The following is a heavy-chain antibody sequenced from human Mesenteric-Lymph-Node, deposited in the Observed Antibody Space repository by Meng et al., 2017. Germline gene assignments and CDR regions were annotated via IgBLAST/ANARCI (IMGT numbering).Heavy chain of an antibody. Sequence: SGPTLAKPTQTLTLTCTFSGFSLSTSGMCVSWIRQPPGKALEWLALIDWDDDKYYSTSLKTRLTISTDTSKNQVVLTMTNMDPVHTATYYCARILRRPNLNFFDYWGQGTLVTVS. CDR2: IDWDDDK. J-gene: IGHJ4*02. CDR1: GFSLSTSGMC. D-gene: IGHD4-17*01. V-gene: IGHV2-70*01. CDR3: ARILRRPNLNFFDY.